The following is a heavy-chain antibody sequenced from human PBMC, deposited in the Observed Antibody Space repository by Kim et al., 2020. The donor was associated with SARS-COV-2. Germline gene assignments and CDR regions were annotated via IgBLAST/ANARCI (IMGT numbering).Heavy chain of an antibody. D-gene: IGHD6-13*01. Sequence: SEKDDVDYVKGPFTIARDNAKNSLYLQMNSLRAEDTAVYYCGRDYSDWGQGTLVTVSS. CDR2: SEK. J-gene: IGHJ4*02. CDR3: GRDYSD. V-gene: IGHV3-7*01.